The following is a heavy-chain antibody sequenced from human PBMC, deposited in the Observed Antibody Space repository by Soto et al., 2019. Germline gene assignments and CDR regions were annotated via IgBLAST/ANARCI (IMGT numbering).Heavy chain of an antibody. V-gene: IGHV1-3*05. Sequence: QVQLVQSGAEEKKPGASVKVSCKASGYSFTSYAMHWVRQAPGQRLEWMGWINAGNGNTKYSQKFQGRVTITRDTSASTAYMELSSLRSEDTAMYYCARAAAVPASCDYWGQGTLVTVSS. CDR2: INAGNGNT. J-gene: IGHJ4*02. CDR3: ARAAAVPASCDY. D-gene: IGHD6-19*01. CDR1: GYSFTSYA.